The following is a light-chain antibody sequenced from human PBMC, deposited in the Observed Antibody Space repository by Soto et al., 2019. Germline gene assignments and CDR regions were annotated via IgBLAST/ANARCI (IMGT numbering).Light chain of an antibody. CDR2: DAS. Sequence: DIHMTQSPSTLSASVGDRVTITCRASQTISSWLAWYQQKPGKAPKLLIYDASNLESGIPSRFSGSGSGTEFTLTIISMQTAAFAHYSCQQYHTYSWTFGQGTKVDIK. V-gene: IGKV1-5*01. CDR3: QQYHTYSWT. CDR1: QTISSW. J-gene: IGKJ1*01.